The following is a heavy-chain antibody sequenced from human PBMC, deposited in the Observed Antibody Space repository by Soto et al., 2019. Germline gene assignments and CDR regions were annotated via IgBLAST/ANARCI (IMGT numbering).Heavy chain of an antibody. CDR1: GYTRTNYF. Sequence: GASVKVSCKPSGYTRTNYFIQGFLRSRGQGLEGMGCINPNDGGTNYAQKFQGRVAVTSDTSISTAYMELSSLTSDDTAVYYCARDPWDDGGVTLDYWGQGTLVTVSS. D-gene: IGHD1-1*01. CDR2: INPNDGGT. CDR3: ARDPWDDGGVTLDY. V-gene: IGHV1-2*02. J-gene: IGHJ4*02.